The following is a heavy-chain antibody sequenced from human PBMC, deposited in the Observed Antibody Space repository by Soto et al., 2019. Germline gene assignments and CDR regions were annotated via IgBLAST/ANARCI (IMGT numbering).Heavy chain of an antibody. V-gene: IGHV3-7*01. D-gene: IGHD7-27*01. CDR2: IAHDGSEK. CDR3: ARESNAHFDY. J-gene: IGHJ4*02. CDR1: GFTFSSYW. Sequence: GGSLRLSCAVSGFTFSSYWMSWVRQAPGRGLEWVATIAHDGSEKFYVDSVKGRFTISRDNTKNSLYLQMNSLRAEDTAVYYCARESNAHFDYWGQGTLVTVSS.